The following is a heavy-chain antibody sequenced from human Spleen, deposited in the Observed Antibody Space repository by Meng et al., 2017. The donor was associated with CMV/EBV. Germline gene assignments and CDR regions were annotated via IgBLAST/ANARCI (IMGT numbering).Heavy chain of an antibody. D-gene: IGHD3-22*01. CDR3: ARHPTHYFDSSGYYYYDYGMDV. CDR2: IYPGDSDT. Sequence: WVRQMPGKGLEWMGIIYPGDSDTRYSPSFQGQVTISADKSISTAYLQWSSLKASDTAMYYCARHPTHYFDSSGYYYYDYGMDVWGQGTTVTVSS. J-gene: IGHJ6*02. V-gene: IGHV5-51*01.